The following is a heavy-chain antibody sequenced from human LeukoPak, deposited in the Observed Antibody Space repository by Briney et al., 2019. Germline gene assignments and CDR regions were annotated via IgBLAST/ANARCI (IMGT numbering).Heavy chain of an antibody. CDR3: ARQDRFYYDSSAYSLDC. CDR2: IWYDGINK. Sequence: GGSLRLSCAVSGFTFSTYGMYWVRQAPGKGLEWVAVIWYDGINKYYADSATGRFTISRDNSKNTLYLHMNSLRVEDTAVYYCARQDRFYYDSSAYSLDCWGQGTLVTVSS. J-gene: IGHJ4*02. V-gene: IGHV3-33*01. D-gene: IGHD3-22*01. CDR1: GFTFSTYG.